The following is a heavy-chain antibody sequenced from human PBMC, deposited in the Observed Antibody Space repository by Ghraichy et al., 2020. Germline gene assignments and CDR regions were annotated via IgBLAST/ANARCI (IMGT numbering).Heavy chain of an antibody. D-gene: IGHD1-1*01. V-gene: IGHV1-3*01. CDR1: GYSFTSYG. J-gene: IGHJ4*02. CDR3: ARDFYNNKLTDLDY. Sequence: ASVKVSCTTSGYSFTSYGMHWVRQAPGQGLEWLGWINVDNGDTKYSQKFQGRVAIIRDISATTVYMEMTGLKYEDTAVYFCARDFYNNKLTDLDYWGQGTLVTVSS. CDR2: INVDNGDT.